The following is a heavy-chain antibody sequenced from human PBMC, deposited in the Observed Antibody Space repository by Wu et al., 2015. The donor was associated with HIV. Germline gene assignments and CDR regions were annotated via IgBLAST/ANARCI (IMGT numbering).Heavy chain of an antibody. J-gene: IGHJ4*02. V-gene: IGHV1-18*01. CDR3: ARDVGIAAAGTRGRYVDY. CDR1: GFTFSSYG. CDR2: ISAHNGDT. Sequence: QIQLVQSGAAMMKPGASVKVSCNASGFTFSSYGITWVRQAPGQGLEWLGWISAHNGDTNYAQSFQDRLTMTTDTSTSTAYMELRSLRSDDTAVYYCARDVGIAAAGTRGRYVDYWGQGTLVTVSS. D-gene: IGHD6-13*01.